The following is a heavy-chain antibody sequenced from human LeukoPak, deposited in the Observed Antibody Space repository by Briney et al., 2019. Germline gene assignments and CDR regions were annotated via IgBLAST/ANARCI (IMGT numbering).Heavy chain of an antibody. J-gene: IGHJ3*02. V-gene: IGHV3-23*01. CDR1: GFTFSSYA. CDR3: ARRERLGYSYGRGTLDI. CDR2: ISGSGGST. D-gene: IGHD5-18*01. Sequence: GGSLRLSCAASGFTFSSYAMSWVRQAPGKGLEWVSAISGSGGSTYYADSVKGRFTISRDNSKNTLYLQMNSLRVEDTAVYYCARRERLGYSYGRGTLDIWGQGTMVTVSS.